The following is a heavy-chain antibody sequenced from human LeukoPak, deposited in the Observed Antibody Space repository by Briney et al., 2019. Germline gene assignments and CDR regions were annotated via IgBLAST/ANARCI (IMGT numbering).Heavy chain of an antibody. CDR3: ARGRAVEMATTPFGY. CDR1: GGSISSYY. Sequence: PSETLSLTCTVSGGSISSYYWSWIRQPPGKGLEWIGYIYYSGSTNYNSSLKSRVTISVDTSKNQFSLKLSSVTAADTAVYYCARGRAVEMATTPFGYWGQGTLVTVSS. V-gene: IGHV4-59*01. J-gene: IGHJ4*02. CDR2: IYYSGST. D-gene: IGHD5-24*01.